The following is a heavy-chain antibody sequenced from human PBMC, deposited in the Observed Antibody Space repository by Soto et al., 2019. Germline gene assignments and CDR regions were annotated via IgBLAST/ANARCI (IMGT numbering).Heavy chain of an antibody. CDR3: ARERGFCSSTSCYPFFDY. CDR2: IYYSGST. CDR1: GGSISSYY. Sequence: SETLSLTCIVSGGSISSYYWSWIRQPPGKGLEWIGYIYYSGSTNYSPSLKSRVTISVDTSKNQFSLKLSSVTAADTAMYYCARERGFCSSTSCYPFFDYCGQGTLVTVSS. J-gene: IGHJ4*02. V-gene: IGHV4-59*01. D-gene: IGHD2-2*01.